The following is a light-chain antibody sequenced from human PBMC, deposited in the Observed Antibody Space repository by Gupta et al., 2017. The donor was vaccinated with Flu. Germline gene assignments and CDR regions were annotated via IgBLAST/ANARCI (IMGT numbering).Light chain of an antibody. CDR3: QQYSRFPWT. V-gene: IGKV3-20*01. CDR2: GTS. CDR1: QSVSSDY. Sequence: EIVLTQSPGTLSLSPGERATLSCRASQSVSSDYLAWYRQKPGQAPRLLMYGTSNRATGIPDRISGSGSGTDFTFTISRLEPEDFAMYYCQQYSRFPWTFGQGTKVEVK. J-gene: IGKJ1*01.